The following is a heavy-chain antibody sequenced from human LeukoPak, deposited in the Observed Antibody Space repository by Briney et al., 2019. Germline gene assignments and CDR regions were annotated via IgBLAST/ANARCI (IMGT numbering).Heavy chain of an antibody. CDR2: IYHSGST. CDR1: GGSFSGYY. J-gene: IGHJ4*02. CDR3: ARELSGGGGYYFDY. D-gene: IGHD2-15*01. V-gene: IGHV4-34*01. Sequence: PSETLSLTCAVYGGSFSGYYWSWIRQPPGKGLEWIGEIYHSGSTNYNPSLKSRVTISVDKSKNQFSLKLSSVTAADTAVYYCARELSGGGGYYFDYWGQGTLVTVSS.